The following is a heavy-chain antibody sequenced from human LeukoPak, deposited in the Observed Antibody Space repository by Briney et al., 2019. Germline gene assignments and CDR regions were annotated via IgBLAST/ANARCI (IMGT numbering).Heavy chain of an antibody. Sequence: GESLKISCKGSGYSFTSYWIGWVRQMPGKGLEWMGIIYPGDSDTRCSPSFQGQVTISADKSISTAYLQWSSLKASDTAMYYCASPLQEYGDYPYYFDYWGQGTLVTVSS. CDR3: ASPLQEYGDYPYYFDY. J-gene: IGHJ4*02. CDR1: GYSFTSYW. D-gene: IGHD4-17*01. CDR2: IYPGDSDT. V-gene: IGHV5-51*01.